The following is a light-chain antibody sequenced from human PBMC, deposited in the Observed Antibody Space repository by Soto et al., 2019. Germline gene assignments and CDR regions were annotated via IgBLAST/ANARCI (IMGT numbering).Light chain of an antibody. Sequence: DIQMTQSPSSLSASVGDRVTITCHASQDINNFLNWYQQKPGQAPRLLIYDASKLEVGVPSRFSGRGSGTDFTFTINSLQPEDFATYYCQQYNGLPLTFGGGTRVEIK. CDR1: QDINNF. CDR2: DAS. CDR3: QQYNGLPLT. V-gene: IGKV1-33*01. J-gene: IGKJ4*01.